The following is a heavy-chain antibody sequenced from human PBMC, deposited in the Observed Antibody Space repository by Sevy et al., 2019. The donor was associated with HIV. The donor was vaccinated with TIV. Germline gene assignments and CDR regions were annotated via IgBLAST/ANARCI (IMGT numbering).Heavy chain of an antibody. D-gene: IGHD1-26*01. CDR3: AVDVRGQSELLGGDGFDI. CDR1: GFTFSSYS. CDR2: ISSSSSYI. V-gene: IGHV3-21*01. Sequence: GGSLRLSCAASGFTFSSYSMNWVRQAPGKGLEWVSSISSSSSYIYYADSVKGRFTISRDNAKNSLYLQMNSLRAEDTAVYYCAVDVRGQSELLGGDGFDIWGQGTMVTVSS. J-gene: IGHJ3*02.